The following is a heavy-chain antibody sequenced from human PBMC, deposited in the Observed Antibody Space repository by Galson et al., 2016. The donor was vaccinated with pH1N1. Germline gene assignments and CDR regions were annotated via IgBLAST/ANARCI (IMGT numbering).Heavy chain of an antibody. CDR3: ARQNDYGDYRGDAFDI. CDR2: IYLGGSHI. D-gene: IGHD4-17*01. CDR1: GYRFSSSW. J-gene: IGHJ3*02. Sequence: QSGAEVKKPGESLKISCQGSGYRFSSSWIGWVRQMPGKGLEWMGIIYLGGSHIRYSPSFQGQVTISADKSINIVYLQGSSLKASDTAIYYCARQNDYGDYRGDAFDIWGQGTLVTVSS. V-gene: IGHV5-51*01.